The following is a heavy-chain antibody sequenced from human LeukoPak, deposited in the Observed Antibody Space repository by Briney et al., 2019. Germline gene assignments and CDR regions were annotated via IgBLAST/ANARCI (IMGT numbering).Heavy chain of an antibody. J-gene: IGHJ5*02. CDR2: IYYSGST. CDR1: GGSISSYY. D-gene: IGHD3-10*01. Sequence: SETLSLTCTVSGGSISSYYWSWIRQPPGKGLEWIGYIYYSGSTNYNPSLKSRVTISVDTSKNQFSLKLSSVTAADTAVSYCARTSYYGSGNLTTFDPWGQGTLVTVSS. V-gene: IGHV4-59*08. CDR3: ARTSYYGSGNLTTFDP.